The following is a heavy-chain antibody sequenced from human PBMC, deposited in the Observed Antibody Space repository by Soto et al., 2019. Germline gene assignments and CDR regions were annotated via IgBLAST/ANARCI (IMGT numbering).Heavy chain of an antibody. J-gene: IGHJ6*02. CDR3: ARCRYSCGWYDDYGMDV. CDR1: GYSFTSYW. D-gene: IGHD6-19*01. V-gene: IGHV5-51*01. CDR2: IYPGDSDT. Sequence: PGESRKISCKGSGYSFTSYWIGWVRQMPGKGLEWMGIIYPGDSDTRYSPSFQGQVTISADKSISTAYLQWSSLKASDTAMYYCARCRYSCGWYDDYGMDVSGQGTAVTVS.